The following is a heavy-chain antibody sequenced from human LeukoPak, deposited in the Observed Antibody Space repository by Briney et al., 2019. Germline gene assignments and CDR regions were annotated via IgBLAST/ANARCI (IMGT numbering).Heavy chain of an antibody. Sequence: GGSLRLSCAASGFTFSSYGMHWVRQAPGKGLEWVAVISYDGSNKYYVDSVKGRFTISRDNSKNTLYLQVNSLRAEDTAVYYCASGEWPQNYWGQGTLVTVSS. J-gene: IGHJ4*02. CDR3: ASGEWPQNY. CDR1: GFTFSSYG. D-gene: IGHD3-10*01. CDR2: ISYDGSNK. V-gene: IGHV3-30*03.